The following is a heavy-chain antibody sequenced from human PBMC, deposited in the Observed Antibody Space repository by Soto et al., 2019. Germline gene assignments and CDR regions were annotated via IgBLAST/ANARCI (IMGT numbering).Heavy chain of an antibody. CDR2: IDPSDSYT. CDR1: GYSFTSYW. Sequence: GESLKITCKGSGYSFTSYWISWVRQMPGKGLEWMGRIDPSDSYTNYSPSFQGHVTISADKSISTAYLQWSSLKASDTAMYYWASLGNIAARPGSPYYYGMDVWAQGTTVTFSS. J-gene: IGHJ6*02. V-gene: IGHV5-10-1*01. D-gene: IGHD6-6*01. CDR3: ASLGNIAARPGSPYYYGMDV.